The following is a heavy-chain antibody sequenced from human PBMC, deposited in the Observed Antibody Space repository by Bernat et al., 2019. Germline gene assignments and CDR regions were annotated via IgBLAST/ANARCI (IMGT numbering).Heavy chain of an antibody. V-gene: IGHV3-43*02. CDR2: ISGDGGST. CDR3: ASFTVTTGNFDY. Sequence: EVQLVESGGGVVQPGGSLRLSCAASGFTLDDYAMHGVRQAPGKGLEWVSLISGDGGSTYYADSVKGRFTISRDNSKHSLYLQMNSLRTEDTALYYCASFTVTTGNFDYWGQGTLVTVSS. J-gene: IGHJ4*02. CDR1: GFTLDDYA. D-gene: IGHD4-17*01.